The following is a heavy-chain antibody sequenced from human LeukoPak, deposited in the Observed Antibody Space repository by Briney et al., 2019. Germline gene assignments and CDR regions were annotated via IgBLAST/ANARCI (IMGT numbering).Heavy chain of an antibody. CDR2: IYYRGGT. V-gene: IGHV4-59*12. CDR3: ARDRGTWNDDGFDY. J-gene: IGHJ4*02. Sequence: SETLSLICNVSGASITDAYWSWLRQPPGKGLEWIGYIYYRGGTNYNPSLKSRVTMSVDTSKNQFSLKLSSVTAADTAVYYCARDRGTWNDDGFDYWGQGTLVTVSS. CDR1: GASITDAY. D-gene: IGHD1-1*01.